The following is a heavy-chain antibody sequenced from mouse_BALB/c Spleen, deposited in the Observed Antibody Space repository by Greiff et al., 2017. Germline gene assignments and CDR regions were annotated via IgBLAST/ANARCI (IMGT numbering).Heavy chain of an antibody. D-gene: IGHD4-1*01. V-gene: IGHV5-12-1*01. J-gene: IGHJ3*01. Sequence: EVHLVESGGGLVKPGGSLKLSCAASGFAFSSYDMSWVRQTPEKRLEWVAYISSGGGSPYYPDTVKGRFTISRDNAKNTLYLQMSSLKSEDTAMYYCARPGGGAWCAYWGQGTLVTVSA. CDR3: ARPGGGAWCAY. CDR1: GFAFSSYD. CDR2: ISSGGGSP.